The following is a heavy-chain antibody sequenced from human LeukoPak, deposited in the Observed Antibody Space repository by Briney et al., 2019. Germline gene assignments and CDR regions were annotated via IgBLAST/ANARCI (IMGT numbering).Heavy chain of an antibody. CDR1: GYTFTGYY. V-gene: IGHV1-2*02. CDR3: ARESRGYSSSWTQEINYYYYGMDV. J-gene: IGHJ6*02. D-gene: IGHD6-13*01. Sequence: GASVKVSCKASGYTFTGYYMHWVRQAPGQGLEWMGWINPNSGGTNYAQKLQGRVTMTTDTSTSTAYMELRSLRSDDTAVYYCARESRGYSSSWTQEINYYYYGMDVWGQGTTVTVSS. CDR2: INPNSGGT.